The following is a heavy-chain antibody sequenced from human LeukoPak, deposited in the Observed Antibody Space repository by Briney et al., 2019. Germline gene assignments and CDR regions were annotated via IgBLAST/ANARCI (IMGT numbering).Heavy chain of an antibody. CDR2: IYYSGST. CDR3: ASRSLWSGPYFDY. Sequence: SETLSLTCTVSGGSISSSSYYWGWIRQPPGKGLEWIGSIYYSGSTYYNPSLKSRVTISVDTSKNQFSLKLSSVTAADTAVYYCASRSLWSGPYFDYWGQGTLVTVSS. CDR1: GGSISSSSYY. D-gene: IGHD3-3*01. J-gene: IGHJ4*02. V-gene: IGHV4-39*07.